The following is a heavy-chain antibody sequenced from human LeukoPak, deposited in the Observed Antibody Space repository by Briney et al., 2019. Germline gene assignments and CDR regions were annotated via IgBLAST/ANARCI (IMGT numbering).Heavy chain of an antibody. D-gene: IGHD1-1*01. V-gene: IGHV4-34*01. CDR1: GGSFSGYY. CDR2: INHSGST. CDR3: ARLRTDY. J-gene: IGHJ4*02. Sequence: SETLSLTCAVYGGSFSGYYWSWIRQPPGKGLEWIGEINHSGSTNYNPSHKSRVTISVDTSKNQFSLKLSSVTAADTAVYYCARLRTDYWGQGTLVTVSS.